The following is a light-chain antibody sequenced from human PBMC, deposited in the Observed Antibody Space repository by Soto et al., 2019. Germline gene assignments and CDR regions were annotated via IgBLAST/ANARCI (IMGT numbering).Light chain of an antibody. CDR3: QQYGSSPTWT. CDR2: GAS. J-gene: IGKJ1*01. V-gene: IGKV3-20*01. Sequence: EIVLTHSPGTLSLSPGERATLSCRASQCVSSNYLAWYQQKPGQAPRLLIYGASTRATGIPDRFSGSGSGTDFTLTISRLEPEDSAVYYCQQYGSSPTWTFGQGTKVDIK. CDR1: QCVSSNY.